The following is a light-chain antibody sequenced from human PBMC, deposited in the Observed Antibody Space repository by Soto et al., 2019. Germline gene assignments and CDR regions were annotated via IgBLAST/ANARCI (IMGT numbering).Light chain of an antibody. CDR2: EVS. J-gene: IGLJ3*02. Sequence: QSALTQPASVSGSPGQSITISCTGTSSDVGYYNYVTWYQQHPGKAPKFMIYEVSNRPSGVSNRFSGSKSGNTASLTISGLQAEDEADYYCSSYTSSSTWVFGGGTQLTVL. V-gene: IGLV2-14*01. CDR3: SSYTSSSTWV. CDR1: SSDVGYYNY.